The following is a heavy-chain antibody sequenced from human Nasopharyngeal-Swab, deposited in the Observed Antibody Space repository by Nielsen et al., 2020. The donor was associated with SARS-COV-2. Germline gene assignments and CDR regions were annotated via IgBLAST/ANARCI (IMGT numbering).Heavy chain of an antibody. CDR2: IYPGDSDT. D-gene: IGHD3-22*01. Sequence: VRQMPGKGLEWMGIIYPGDSDTRYSPSFQGQVTISADKSISTAYLQWSSLKASDTAMYYCARHFRGTYYYDSSGYKPLDYWGQGARVTVSS. CDR3: ARHFRGTYYYDSSGYKPLDY. J-gene: IGHJ4*02. V-gene: IGHV5-51*01.